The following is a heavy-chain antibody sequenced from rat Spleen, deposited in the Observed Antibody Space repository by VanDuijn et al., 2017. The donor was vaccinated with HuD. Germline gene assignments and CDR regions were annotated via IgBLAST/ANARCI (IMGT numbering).Heavy chain of an antibody. D-gene: IGHD1-4*01. J-gene: IGHJ2*01. CDR3: AKETGYNSYFDY. V-gene: IGHV5-20*01. CDR1: GFTFSNYY. CDR2: ISYDGTAT. Sequence: VQLVESGGGQVQPGRSLKLSCAASGFTFSNYYMAWVRQAPTKGLEWVASISYDGTATYYRDSVKGRFTLSRDNAKSTLSLQMDSLRSEDTATYYCAKETGYNSYFDYWGQGVMVTVSS.